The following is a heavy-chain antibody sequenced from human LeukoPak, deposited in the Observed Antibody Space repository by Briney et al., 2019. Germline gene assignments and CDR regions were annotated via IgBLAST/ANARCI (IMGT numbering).Heavy chain of an antibody. Sequence: GASVKVSCKASGYTFTSYYMHWVRQARGQGLEWMGIINPSGGSTSYAQKFQGRVTMTRDMSTSTVYMELSSLRSEDTAVYYCARASGYCSSTSCYTDWFDPWGQGTLVTVSS. CDR1: GYTFTSYY. CDR2: INPSGGST. V-gene: IGHV1-46*01. D-gene: IGHD2-2*02. J-gene: IGHJ5*02. CDR3: ARASGYCSSTSCYTDWFDP.